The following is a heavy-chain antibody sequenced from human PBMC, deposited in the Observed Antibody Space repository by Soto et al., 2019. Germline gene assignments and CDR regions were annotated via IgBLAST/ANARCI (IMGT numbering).Heavy chain of an antibody. CDR3: TTDPHDDYGDYVIQH. CDR1: GFTFSNAW. D-gene: IGHD4-17*01. CDR2: IKSKTDGGTT. J-gene: IGHJ1*01. Sequence: GGSLRLSCAASGFTFSNAWMNWVRQAPGKGLEWVGRIKSKTDGGTTDYAAPVKGRFTISRDDSKNTLYLQMNSLKTEDTAVYYCTTDPHDDYGDYVIQHWGQGTLVTVSS. V-gene: IGHV3-15*07.